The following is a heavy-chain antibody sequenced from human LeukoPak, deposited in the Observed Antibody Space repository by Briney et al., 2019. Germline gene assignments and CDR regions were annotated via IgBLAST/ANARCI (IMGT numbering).Heavy chain of an antibody. D-gene: IGHD3-16*01. CDR3: ARFGVDYDMDV. J-gene: IGHJ6*02. Sequence: PSETLSLTCTVSGGSISGHYWTWVRQPPGGGLEWIGQIHYGGKADYNPSLRSRITISVDTSKNQMSLKVTSVTAADTAVYYCARFGVDYDMDVWGQGTTVTVS. CDR2: IHYGGKA. CDR1: GGSISGHY. V-gene: IGHV4-59*11.